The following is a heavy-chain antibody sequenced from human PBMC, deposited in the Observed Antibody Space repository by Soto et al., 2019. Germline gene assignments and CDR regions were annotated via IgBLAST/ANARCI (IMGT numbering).Heavy chain of an antibody. V-gene: IGHV1-3*01. D-gene: IGHD2-8*01. CDR1: GYTFTSYA. J-gene: IGHJ4*02. CDR3: ARIYPIGGEFDY. CDR2: INAGNGNT. Sequence: QVQLVQSGAEVKKPGASVKVSCKASGYTFTSYAMHWVRQAPGQRLEWMGWINAGNGNTKYSQKFQGRVTITRDTSASTAYMELSSLRSEDTAVYYCARIYPIGGEFDYWGQGTLVTVSS.